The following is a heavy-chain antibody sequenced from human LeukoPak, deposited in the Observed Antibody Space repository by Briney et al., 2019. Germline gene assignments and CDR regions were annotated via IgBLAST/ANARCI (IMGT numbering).Heavy chain of an antibody. CDR2: IYYSGST. J-gene: IGHJ6*03. Sequence: SETLSLTCTVSGGSISSYYWSWIRQPPGKGLEWIGYIYYSGSTNYNPSLKSRVTISVHTSKNQFSLKLSSVTAADTAVYYCARVADIDYYYMDVWGKGTTVTVSS. CDR1: GGSISSYY. CDR3: ARVADIDYYYMDV. V-gene: IGHV4-59*01. D-gene: IGHD2-15*01.